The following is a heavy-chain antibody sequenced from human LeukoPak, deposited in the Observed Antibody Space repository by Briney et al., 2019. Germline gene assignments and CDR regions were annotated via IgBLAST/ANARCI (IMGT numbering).Heavy chain of an antibody. V-gene: IGHV4-39*01. Sequence: PSETLSLTCTVSGCSISSSNYDSGWIRQPPGKGLEWIGSINYGGSTYHNPSLKSRVTISVATYKNQFSLKLSSLTDEHTVMYYCRASGYAGNSRFDCWGQGTLVTVSS. CDR2: INYGGST. J-gene: IGHJ4*02. D-gene: IGHD4-23*01. CDR3: RASGYAGNSRFDC. CDR1: GCSISSSNYD.